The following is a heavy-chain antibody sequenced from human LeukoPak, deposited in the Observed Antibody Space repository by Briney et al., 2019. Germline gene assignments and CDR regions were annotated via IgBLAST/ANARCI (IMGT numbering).Heavy chain of an antibody. CDR1: GLRVSNNY. CDR2: IYSGGRT. V-gene: IGHV3-66*01. CDR3: ARDDGYSGYGY. Sequence: GGSLRLSCAASGLRVSNNYMSWVRQAPGKGLEWVSVIYSGGRTYYADSVKGRFTISRDNSKNTLFLQMSSLRAEDTAVYYCARDDGYSGYGYWGQGTLVTVSS. J-gene: IGHJ4*02. D-gene: IGHD5-12*01.